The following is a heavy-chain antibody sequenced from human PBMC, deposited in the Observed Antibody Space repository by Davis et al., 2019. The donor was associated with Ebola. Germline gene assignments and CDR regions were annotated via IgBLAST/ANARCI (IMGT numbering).Heavy chain of an antibody. CDR3: ARESCTNGVCYFYYYGMDV. Sequence: ASVKVSCKASGYTFTSYGISWVRQAPGQGLEWMGWISAHNGNTNYARKFQGRVIMTTDTSTSTAYMELGSLRSDDTAVYYCARESCTNGVCYFYYYGMDVWGQGTTVTVSS. V-gene: IGHV1-18*04. CDR2: ISAHNGNT. CDR1: GYTFTSYG. D-gene: IGHD2-8*01. J-gene: IGHJ6*02.